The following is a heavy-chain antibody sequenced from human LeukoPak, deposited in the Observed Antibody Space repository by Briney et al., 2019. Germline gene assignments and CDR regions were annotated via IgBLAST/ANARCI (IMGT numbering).Heavy chain of an antibody. V-gene: IGHV3-74*01. Sequence: GGSLRLSCAASGFTFSIYWMHWVRQTPGKGLVWVSRINSDGSSTSYADSVKGRFTISRDNAKNTLYLQMNSLRVEDTAVYYCAKATWNYYFDYWGQGTLVTVSS. D-gene: IGHD1-7*01. CDR3: AKATWNYYFDY. CDR1: GFTFSIYW. CDR2: INSDGSST. J-gene: IGHJ4*02.